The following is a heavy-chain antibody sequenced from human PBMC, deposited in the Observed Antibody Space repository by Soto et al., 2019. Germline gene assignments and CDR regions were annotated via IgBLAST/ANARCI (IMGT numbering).Heavy chain of an antibody. CDR1: GFTFSSCA. D-gene: IGHD2-2*01. CDR3: ARVGSCSSTSCYPPSDYYYYGMDV. Sequence: GGSLRLSCAASGFTFSSCAMHWVRQAPGKGLEWVAVISYDGSNKYYADSVKGRFTISRDNSKNTLYLQMNSLRAEDTAVYYCARVGSCSSTSCYPPSDYYYYGMDVWGQGTTVTVSS. CDR2: ISYDGSNK. V-gene: IGHV3-30-3*01. J-gene: IGHJ6*02.